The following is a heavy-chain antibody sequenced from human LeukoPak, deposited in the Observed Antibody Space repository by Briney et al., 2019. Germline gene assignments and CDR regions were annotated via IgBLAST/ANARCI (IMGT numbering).Heavy chain of an antibody. CDR1: GFTVSSNY. J-gene: IGHJ4*02. D-gene: IGHD6-13*01. CDR2: IYSGGST. CDR3: ARRLTDSYSSSWYLQDY. V-gene: IGHV3-66*04. Sequence: GGSLRLSCAASGFTVSSNYMSWVRQAPGKGLEWVSVIYSGGSTYYADSVKGRFTISRDNSKNTLYLQMNSLRAEDTAVYYCARRLTDSYSSSWYLQDYWGQGTLVTVSS.